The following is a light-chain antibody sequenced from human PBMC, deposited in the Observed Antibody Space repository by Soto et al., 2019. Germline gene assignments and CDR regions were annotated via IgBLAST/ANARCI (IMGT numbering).Light chain of an antibody. J-gene: IGKJ1*01. CDR3: QTYTTAPTWT. CDR1: QGISNF. CDR2: DAS. Sequence: DIQMTQSPSSLSASVGDRVTITCRASQGISNFLAWYQQKPGRIPKLLIFDASTLQSGAPSRFSGGGSGTDFTLAISSLQPEDVATYYCQTYTTAPTWTFGQGTRVEIK. V-gene: IGKV1-27*01.